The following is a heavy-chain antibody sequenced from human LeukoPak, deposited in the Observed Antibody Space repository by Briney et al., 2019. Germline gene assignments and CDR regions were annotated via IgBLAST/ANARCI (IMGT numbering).Heavy chain of an antibody. CDR2: ISGGGGTT. CDR3: AKDRRGGWTTNFDY. Sequence: GGSLRLSCAASGFTFSTYTMNWVRQAPGKGLDWVSAISGGGGTTYYPDSVKGRFTISRDNSKNTLYLQMNSLRAEDTAVYYCAKDRRGGWTTNFDYWGQGTLLTVSS. V-gene: IGHV3-23*01. D-gene: IGHD3/OR15-3a*01. J-gene: IGHJ4*02. CDR1: GFTFSTYT.